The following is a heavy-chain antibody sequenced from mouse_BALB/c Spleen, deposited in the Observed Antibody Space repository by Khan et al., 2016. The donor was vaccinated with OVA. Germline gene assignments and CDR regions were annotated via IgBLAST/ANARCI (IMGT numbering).Heavy chain of an antibody. CDR3: ARGRAY. CDR2: INYSGST. Sequence: VQLQESGPGLVKPSQSLSLTCTVTGYSVTSDYAWNWIRQFPGNKLEWMGYINYSGSTSYTPSLKSRISITRDTSENQFVLQLSSVTTEDTATYYCARGRAYWGQGTLVTVSA. V-gene: IGHV3-2*02. D-gene: IGHD3-3*01. CDR1: GYSVTSDYA. J-gene: IGHJ3*01.